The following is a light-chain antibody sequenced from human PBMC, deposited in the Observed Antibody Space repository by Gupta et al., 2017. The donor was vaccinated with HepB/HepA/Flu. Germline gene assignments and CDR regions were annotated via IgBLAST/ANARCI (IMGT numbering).Light chain of an antibody. Sequence: DIQMTQSPSSLSASVGDRVTITCRASQSMSDLNWYQQKPGKAPKLLISPASSIQSEFPSRFSGSGSGTDFTFTISSLQPEDVATYYCQQTFSSPYTFGRGTKLEIK. CDR2: PAS. CDR3: QQTFSSPYT. V-gene: IGKV1-39*01. CDR1: QSMSD. J-gene: IGKJ2*01.